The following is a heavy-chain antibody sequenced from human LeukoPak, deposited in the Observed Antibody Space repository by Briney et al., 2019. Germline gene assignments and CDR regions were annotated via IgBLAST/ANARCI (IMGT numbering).Heavy chain of an antibody. CDR2: MYYSGIT. J-gene: IGHJ5*02. V-gene: IGHV4-59*01. D-gene: IGHD2-21*02. CDR3: ARSDGGFDP. CDR1: GGSISSYY. Sequence: PSETLSLTCTVSGGSISSYYWSWIRQPSGKGLEWIGYMYYSGITKYNPSLKSRVTISVDTSKNQFSLKLSSVTAADTAVYYCARSDGGFDPWGQGTLVTVSS.